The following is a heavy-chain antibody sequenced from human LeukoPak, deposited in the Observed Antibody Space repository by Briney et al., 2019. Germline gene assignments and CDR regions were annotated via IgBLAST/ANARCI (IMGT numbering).Heavy chain of an antibody. CDR1: GFTFTTYG. J-gene: IGHJ4*02. CDR2: ISGDGVST. CDR3: AKESGKFDY. Sequence: PGGSLRLSCAASGFTFTTYGLHWVRQAPGRGLEWVSLISGDGVSTFYADSVKGRFSISRDNSKNSLYLEMNSLRTEDAAMYYCAKESGKFDYWGQGTLVAVSS. V-gene: IGHV3-43*02.